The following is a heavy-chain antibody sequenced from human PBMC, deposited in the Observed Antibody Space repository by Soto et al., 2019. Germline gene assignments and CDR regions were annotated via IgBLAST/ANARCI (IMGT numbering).Heavy chain of an antibody. CDR2: ISYDGSNK. Sequence: GGSLRLSCAASGFTFSSYAMHWVRQAPCKGLEGVAVISYDGSNKYYADSVKGRFTISRDNSKNTLYLQMNSLRAEDTAVYYCARDQDPYYYDSSGYKYWGQGTLVTVSS. CDR1: GFTFSSYA. J-gene: IGHJ4*02. V-gene: IGHV3-30-3*01. CDR3: ARDQDPYYYDSSGYKY. D-gene: IGHD3-22*01.